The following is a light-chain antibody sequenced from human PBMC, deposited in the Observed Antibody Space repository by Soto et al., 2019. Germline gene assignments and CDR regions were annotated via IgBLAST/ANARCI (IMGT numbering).Light chain of an antibody. V-gene: IGKV2-28*01. CDR1: QSLLYNNTYNY. CDR2: FGS. J-gene: IGKJ5*01. CDR3: MQALQSLT. Sequence: DIVMTQSPLTLPVTPGEPASISCRSSQSLLYNNTYNYLDWYVQKPGQSPQLLIYFGSNRAPGVPDRFSGSGSGTDFTLKINRVEVEDVGTYYCMQALQSLTFGQGTRLEIK.